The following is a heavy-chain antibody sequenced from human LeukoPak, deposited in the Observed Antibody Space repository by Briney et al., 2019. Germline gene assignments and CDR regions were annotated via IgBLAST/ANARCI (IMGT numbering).Heavy chain of an antibody. J-gene: IGHJ4*02. V-gene: IGHV4-34*01. D-gene: IGHD1-7*01. CDR1: GGSFSGYY. CDR3: ARSAWNYEY. Sequence: SETLSLTCAVYGGSFSGYYWSWIRQPPGKWLEWIGEINHSGSTNYNPSLKSRVTISVDTSKNQFSLKLSSVTAADTAVYYCARSAWNYEYWGQGTLVTVSS. CDR2: INHSGST.